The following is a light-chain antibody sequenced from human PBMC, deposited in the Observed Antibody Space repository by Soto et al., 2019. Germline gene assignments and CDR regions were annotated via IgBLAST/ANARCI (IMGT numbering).Light chain of an antibody. Sequence: EIVLTQSPATLSLSPGERATLSCRASHNVSSYLAWYQQKPGQAPRLLIYDASNRAAGIPARFSGSGSGTDFTLTISSLEPEDFAVYYCQQRSNWPITFGQGTRLEI. J-gene: IGKJ5*01. V-gene: IGKV3-11*01. CDR1: HNVSSY. CDR3: QQRSNWPIT. CDR2: DAS.